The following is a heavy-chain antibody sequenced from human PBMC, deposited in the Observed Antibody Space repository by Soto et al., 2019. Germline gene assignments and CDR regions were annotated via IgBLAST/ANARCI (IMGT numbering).Heavy chain of an antibody. V-gene: IGHV4-59*08. Sequence: SETLSLTCTVSGGSTXSYYWSLIRQPPGKGLEWIGYIYYSGSTNYNPSLKSRVTISVDTSKNQFSLKLSSVTAADTAVYYCARRYGSAFDIWGQGTMVTVSS. CDR2: IYYSGST. CDR3: ARRYGSAFDI. CDR1: GGSTXSYY. J-gene: IGHJ3*02. D-gene: IGHD3-10*01.